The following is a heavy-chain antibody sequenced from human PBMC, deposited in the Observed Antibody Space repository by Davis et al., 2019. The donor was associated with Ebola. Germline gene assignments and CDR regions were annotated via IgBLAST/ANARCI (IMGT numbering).Heavy chain of an antibody. D-gene: IGHD6-13*01. CDR2: IWYDGSNK. Sequence: PGGSLRLSCAASGFTFSSYWMSWVRQAPGKGLEWVAVIWYDGSNKYYADSVKGRFTISRDNSKNTLYLQMNSLRAEDTAVYYCARGAYSSSWYHFDYWGQGTLVTVSS. J-gene: IGHJ4*02. V-gene: IGHV3-33*08. CDR1: GFTFSSYW. CDR3: ARGAYSSSWYHFDY.